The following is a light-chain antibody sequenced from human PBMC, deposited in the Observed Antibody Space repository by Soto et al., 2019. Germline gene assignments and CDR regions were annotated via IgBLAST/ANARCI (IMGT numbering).Light chain of an antibody. J-gene: IGKJ2*01. CDR2: KAS. CDR1: QSISSW. Sequence: DIQMTQSPSTLSASVGDRVTITCRASQSISSWLAWYQQKPGKAPKLLIYKASSLESGVPSRFSGSGSGTEFTLTISSLQPDDFATYYCQQYNSHPRTFGQGTKLEIK. CDR3: QQYNSHPRT. V-gene: IGKV1-5*03.